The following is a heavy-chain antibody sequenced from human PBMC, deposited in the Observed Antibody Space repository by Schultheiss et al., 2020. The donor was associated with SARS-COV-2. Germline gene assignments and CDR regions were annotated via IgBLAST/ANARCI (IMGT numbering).Heavy chain of an antibody. J-gene: IGHJ4*02. Sequence: SETLSLTCAVYGGSFSGYYWSWIRQPPGKGLEWIGYIYYSGSTNYNPSLKSRVTISVDTSKNQFSLKLSSVTAADTAVYYCARVRSIRYYFDYWGQGTLVTVSS. CDR2: IYYSGST. CDR3: ARVRSIRYYFDY. CDR1: GGSFSGYY. V-gene: IGHV4-59*01.